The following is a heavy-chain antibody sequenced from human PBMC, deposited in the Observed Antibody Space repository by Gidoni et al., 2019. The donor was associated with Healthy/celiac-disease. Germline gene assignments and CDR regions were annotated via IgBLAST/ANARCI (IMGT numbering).Heavy chain of an antibody. CDR1: GFTFSSYS. CDR3: ARDRAPLIAAAEYFDY. V-gene: IGHV3-21*01. D-gene: IGHD6-13*01. CDR2: ISSSSSYI. J-gene: IGHJ4*02. Sequence: EVQLVESGGGLVKPGGSLRLSCAASGFTFSSYSMNWVRQAPGKGLEWVSSISSSSSYIYYADSVKGRFTISRDNAKNSLYLQMNSLRAEDTAVYYCARDRAPLIAAAEYFDYWGQGTLVTVSS.